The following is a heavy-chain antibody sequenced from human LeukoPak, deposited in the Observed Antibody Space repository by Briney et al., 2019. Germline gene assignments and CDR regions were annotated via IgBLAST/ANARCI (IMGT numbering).Heavy chain of an antibody. CDR2: IYYTGST. J-gene: IGHJ4*02. D-gene: IGHD6-6*01. V-gene: IGHV4-59*02. CDR3: ARDPLYSSSSGYFDS. CDR1: GVSVSSYY. Sequence: SETLSLTCTVSGVSVSSYYWSWIRQPPGKEPEWIGFIYYTGSTNYNPSLKSRVTMSMDTSKNQFSLNLRSMTAADTAVYYCARDPLYSSSSGYFDSWGQGTLVTASS.